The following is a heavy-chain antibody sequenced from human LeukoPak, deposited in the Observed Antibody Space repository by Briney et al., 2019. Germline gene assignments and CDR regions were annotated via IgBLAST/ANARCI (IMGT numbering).Heavy chain of an antibody. J-gene: IGHJ6*03. D-gene: IGHD3-22*01. CDR2: ITYRGSP. V-gene: IGHV4-34*01. Sequence: SDTLSLTCGASDGSLDIYYWMFVRQPPGKGLQWIGEITYRGSPYYHPSLENRVAISIDASQRHVSLKLSSVTAADTAVYYCASLSYYYDSSGYYPTYYMDVWGKGTTVTVSS. CDR3: ASLSYYYDSSGYYPTYYMDV. CDR1: DGSLDIYY.